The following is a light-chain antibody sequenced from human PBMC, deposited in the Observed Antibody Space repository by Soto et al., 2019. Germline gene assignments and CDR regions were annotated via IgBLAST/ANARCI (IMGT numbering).Light chain of an antibody. CDR1: SSDVGGYNY. CDR2: EVS. J-gene: IGLJ2*01. CDR3: SSYTSSSTPVV. Sequence: QSALTQPASVAGYPGQSIAISCTGTSSDVGGYNYVSWYQQHPGKAPKLMIYEVSNRPSGVSNRFSGSKSGNTASLTISGXQAEDEADYXCSSYTSSSTPVVFGGGTKLTVL. V-gene: IGLV2-14*01.